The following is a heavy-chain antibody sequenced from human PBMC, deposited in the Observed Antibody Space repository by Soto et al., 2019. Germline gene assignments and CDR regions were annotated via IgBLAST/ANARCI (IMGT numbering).Heavy chain of an antibody. CDR3: ARGGSSWYWYFDL. CDR1: GYAFTSYG. D-gene: IGHD6-13*01. J-gene: IGHJ2*01. V-gene: IGHV1-18*01. CDR2: ISAYNGNT. Sequence: SVKVSFRASGYAFTSYGISWVRQAPGQGLEWMGWISAYNGNTNYAQKLQGRVTMTTDTSTSTAYMELRSLRSDDTAVYYCARGGSSWYWYFDLWGRGTLVTVSS.